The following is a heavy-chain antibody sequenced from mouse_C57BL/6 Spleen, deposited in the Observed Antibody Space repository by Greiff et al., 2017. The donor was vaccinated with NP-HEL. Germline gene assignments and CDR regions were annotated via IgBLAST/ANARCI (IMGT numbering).Heavy chain of an antibody. CDR1: GYTFTSYW. Sequence: VQLQQPGAELVKPGASVKMSCKASGYTFTSYWITWVKQRPGQGLEWIGDIYPGSGSTNYNEKFKSKATLTVDTSSSTAYMQLSSLTSEDSAVYYCARGGYARYYFDYWGHGTTLTVSS. CDR2: IYPGSGST. J-gene: IGHJ2*01. D-gene: IGHD2-2*01. V-gene: IGHV1-55*01. CDR3: ARGGYARYYFDY.